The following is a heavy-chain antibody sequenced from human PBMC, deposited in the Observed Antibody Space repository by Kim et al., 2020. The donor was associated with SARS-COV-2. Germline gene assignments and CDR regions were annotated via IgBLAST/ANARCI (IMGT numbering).Heavy chain of an antibody. V-gene: IGHV3-64*01. CDR3: ARERLDYDFWSGPLDY. Sequence: SVKGRFTISRENSKNTLYLQMGSLRAEDMAVYYCARERLDYDFWSGPLDYWGQGTLVTVSS. J-gene: IGHJ4*02. D-gene: IGHD3-3*01.